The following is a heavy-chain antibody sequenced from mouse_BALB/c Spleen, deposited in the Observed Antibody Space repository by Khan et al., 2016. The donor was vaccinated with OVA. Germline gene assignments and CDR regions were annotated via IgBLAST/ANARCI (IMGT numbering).Heavy chain of an antibody. Sequence: QVQLKQSGPGLVAPSQSLSITCTVSGFSLTSYGVNWVRQPPGKGLEWLGVIWGDGSTNYHSALKSRLRISKDNSKSQVFLKLNSLQTDDTATDYCASFGLRRSYAMDYWGQGTSVTVSS. D-gene: IGHD2-4*01. V-gene: IGHV2-3*01. CDR2: IWGDGST. J-gene: IGHJ4*01. CDR3: ASFGLRRSYAMDY. CDR1: GFSLTSYG.